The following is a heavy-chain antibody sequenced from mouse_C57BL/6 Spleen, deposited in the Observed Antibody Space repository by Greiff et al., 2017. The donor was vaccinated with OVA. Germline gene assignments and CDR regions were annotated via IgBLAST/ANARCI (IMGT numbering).Heavy chain of an antibody. CDR3: ARRGDDGFAY. Sequence: QVQLQQPGAELVKPGASVKLSCKASGYTFTSYWMHWVKQRPGQGLEWIGMIHPNSGSTNYNEKFKSKATLTVDKSSSTAYMQLSSRTSEDSAVYYCARRGDDGFAYWGQGTLVTVSA. J-gene: IGHJ3*01. D-gene: IGHD2-12*01. CDR2: IHPNSGST. V-gene: IGHV1-64*01. CDR1: GYTFTSYW.